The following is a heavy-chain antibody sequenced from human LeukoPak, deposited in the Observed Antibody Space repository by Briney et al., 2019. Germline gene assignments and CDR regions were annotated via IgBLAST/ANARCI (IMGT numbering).Heavy chain of an antibody. J-gene: IGHJ4*02. CDR2: ISSSGDTI. D-gene: IGHD1-1*01. Sequence: GGSLRLSCAVSGFTFSNHAMSWIRQAPGKGLEWLSYISSSGDTIYYADSVKGRFTISRDNAKNSLYLQMNSLRAEDTAMYYCARQVQEWPGGYWGQGTLVTVSS. V-gene: IGHV3-11*01. CDR3: ARQVQEWPGGY. CDR1: GFTFSNHA.